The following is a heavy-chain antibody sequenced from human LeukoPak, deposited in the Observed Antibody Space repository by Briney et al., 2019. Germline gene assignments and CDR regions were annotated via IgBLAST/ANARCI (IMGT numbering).Heavy chain of an antibody. CDR1: GFTVSSNY. Sequence: GGSLRLSRAASGFTVSSNYMSWVRQAPGKGLEWVSVIYSGGSTYYADSVKGRFTISRDNSKNTLYLQLNSLRAEDTAVYYCAKDSNIWFGESSDYWGQGTLVTVSS. D-gene: IGHD3-10*01. J-gene: IGHJ4*02. CDR2: IYSGGST. V-gene: IGHV3-66*01. CDR3: AKDSNIWFGESSDY.